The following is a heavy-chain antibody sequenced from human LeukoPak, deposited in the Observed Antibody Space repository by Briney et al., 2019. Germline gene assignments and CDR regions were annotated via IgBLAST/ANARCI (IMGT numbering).Heavy chain of an antibody. D-gene: IGHD3-22*01. CDR2: VYHRGST. CDR1: GGSISNYY. CDR3: ARRGRKNYYDSSGYFDY. J-gene: IGHJ4*02. V-gene: IGHV4-59*12. Sequence: SETLSLTCTVSGGSISNYYWSWLRQPPGKGLEWIGYVYHRGSTSYNPSLKSRVTISADMSKNQFSLKLSSVTAADTAVYYCARRGRKNYYDSSGYFDYWGQGTLVTVSS.